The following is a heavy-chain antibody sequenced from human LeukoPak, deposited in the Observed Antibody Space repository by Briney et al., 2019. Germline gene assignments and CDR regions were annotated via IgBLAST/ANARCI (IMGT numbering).Heavy chain of an antibody. Sequence: GGSLRLSCAASGLTGSTNYMSWVRLAPGKGLEWVSSIYTAGGTYYADSAKGRFTISRDNSKNTLYLQMNSLRTADTAVYYCARMGSATDAFDIWGQGTMVTVSS. CDR1: GLTGSTNY. D-gene: IGHD1-26*01. CDR2: IYTAGGT. V-gene: IGHV3-66*02. J-gene: IGHJ3*02. CDR3: ARMGSATDAFDI.